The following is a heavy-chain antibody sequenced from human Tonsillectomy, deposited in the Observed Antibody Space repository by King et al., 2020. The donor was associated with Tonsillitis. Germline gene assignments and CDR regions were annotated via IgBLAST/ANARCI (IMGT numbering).Heavy chain of an antibody. CDR3: ARDYDFWDEALSGDFDY. D-gene: IGHD3-3*01. V-gene: IGHV1-18*01. CDR1: GYTFTSYG. J-gene: IGHJ4*02. CDR2: ISAHNGDT. Sequence: QVQLVQSGAEVKKPGASVKVSCKASGYTFTSYGISWVRQAPGQGLEWMGWISAHNGDTNYVQKLQGRVTMTTDTSTSTAYMELRSLISDDTAVYYCARDYDFWDEALSGDFDYWGQGTLVTVSS.